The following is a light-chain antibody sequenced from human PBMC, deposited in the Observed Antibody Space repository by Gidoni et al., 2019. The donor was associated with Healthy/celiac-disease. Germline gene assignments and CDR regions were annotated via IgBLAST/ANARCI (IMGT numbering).Light chain of an antibody. Sequence: EIVFTQSPGTLSLSPGERATLSCRASQSVSSSYLAWYQQKPGQAPRLLIYGASSRATGIPDRFSGSGTGTDVTLTISRLEPEDFAVYYCQQYGSSLWTFGQGTKVEIK. J-gene: IGKJ1*01. V-gene: IGKV3-20*01. CDR2: GAS. CDR3: QQYGSSLWT. CDR1: QSVSSSY.